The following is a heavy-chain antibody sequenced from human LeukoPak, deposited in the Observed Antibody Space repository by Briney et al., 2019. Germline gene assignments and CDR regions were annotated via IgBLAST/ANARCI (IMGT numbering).Heavy chain of an antibody. CDR3: ARGGAYGDFDAFDI. CDR2: IYYSGSS. J-gene: IGHJ3*02. D-gene: IGHD4-17*01. Sequence: PSETLSLTCAVSGGSIGSYYWSWVRQPPGKGLEWIAYIYYSGSSQYNPSPKSRVTISVDTSKNQFSLKVSSVTAADTAVYYCARGGAYGDFDAFDIWGQGTMVTVSS. V-gene: IGHV4-59*01. CDR1: GGSIGSYY.